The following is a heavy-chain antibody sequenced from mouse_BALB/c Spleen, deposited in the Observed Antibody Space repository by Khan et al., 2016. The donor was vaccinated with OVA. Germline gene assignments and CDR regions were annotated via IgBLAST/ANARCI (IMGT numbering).Heavy chain of an antibody. CDR2: ISYSGNT. CDR1: GYSITSDYA. J-gene: IGHJ2*01. Sequence: VQLQQSGPGLVKPSQSLSLTCTVTGYSITSDYAWNWIRQFPGNKLEWMGYISYSGNTTYNPSLKSRVSITRDTSKNQFFLQLNSVTIEDTATYYCARIYGGDIDYWGQGTTLTVSS. V-gene: IGHV3-2*02. CDR3: ARIYGGDIDY. D-gene: IGHD1-1*02.